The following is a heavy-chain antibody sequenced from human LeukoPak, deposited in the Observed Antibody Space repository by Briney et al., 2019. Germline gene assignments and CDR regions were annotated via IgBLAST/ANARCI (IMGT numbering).Heavy chain of an antibody. J-gene: IGHJ5*02. D-gene: IGHD2-15*01. Sequence: SETLSLTCTVSGGSTSSSSYYWGWIRQPPGKGLEWIGSIYYSGSTFYNPSLKSRVTISVDTSKNQFSLKLSSVTAADTAVYYCARHLGVDNWLDPWGQGTLVTVSS. CDR2: IYYSGST. V-gene: IGHV4-39*01. CDR1: GGSTSSSSYY. CDR3: ARHLGVDNWLDP.